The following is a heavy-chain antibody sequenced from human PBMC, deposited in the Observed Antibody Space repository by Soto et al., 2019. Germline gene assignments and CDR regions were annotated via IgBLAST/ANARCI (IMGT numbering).Heavy chain of an antibody. CDR1: GFIFSSYV. CDR3: ARDIGYNRCIDY. CDR2: ISYDGSNI. Sequence: QVQLVESGGGVVQPGRSLRLSCAASGFIFSSYVMHWVRQAPGKGLEWVAVISYDGSNIKYADSVKGRFTISRDNSKNTLYLQMHSLRAQDTAMYYCARDIGYNRCIDYWGQGTLVTVSS. J-gene: IGHJ4*02. D-gene: IGHD6-13*01. V-gene: IGHV3-30-3*01.